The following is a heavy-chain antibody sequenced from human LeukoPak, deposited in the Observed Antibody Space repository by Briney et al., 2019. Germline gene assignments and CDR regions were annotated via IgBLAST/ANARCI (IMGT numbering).Heavy chain of an antibody. J-gene: IGHJ4*02. CDR2: IIPIFGTA. CDR3: AIIPQGDYDTY. D-gene: IGHD3-22*01. Sequence: SVKVSCKASGGTFSSYAISWVRQAPGQGLEWMGGIIPIFGTANYAQKFQGRVTITTDESTSTAYMELSNLRSEDTAVYYCAIIPQGDYDTYWGQGTLVTVSS. V-gene: IGHV1-69*05. CDR1: GGTFSSYA.